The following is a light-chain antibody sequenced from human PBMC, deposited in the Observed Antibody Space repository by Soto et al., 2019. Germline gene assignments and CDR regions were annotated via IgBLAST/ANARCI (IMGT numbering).Light chain of an antibody. V-gene: IGKV3-11*01. CDR3: QQRSNWPRT. J-gene: IGKJ1*01. CDR2: DTS. CDR1: QSVSSSY. Sequence: EIVLMQSPGTLSLSPGERATLSCRASQSVSSSYLAWYYQKPGQAPRLLIYDTSNRATVIPARFSGSGSGTDFTLTIRSLEPEDFAVYYCQQRSNWPRTFGQGTKVDIK.